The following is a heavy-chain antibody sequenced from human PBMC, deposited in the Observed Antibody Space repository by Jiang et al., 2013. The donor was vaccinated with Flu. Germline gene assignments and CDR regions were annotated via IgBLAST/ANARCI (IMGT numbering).Heavy chain of an antibody. J-gene: IGHJ4*02. CDR2: INPSGGST. D-gene: IGHD6-13*01. CDR3: ASTAGQIAAADNFDY. CDR1: GYTFTSYY. Sequence: GAEVKKPGASVKVSCKASGYTFTSYYMHWVRQAPGQGLEWMGIINPSGGSTSYAQKFQGRVTMTRDTSTGTVYMELSSLRSEDTAVYYCASTAGQIAAADNFDYWGQGTLVTVSS. V-gene: IGHV1-46*03.